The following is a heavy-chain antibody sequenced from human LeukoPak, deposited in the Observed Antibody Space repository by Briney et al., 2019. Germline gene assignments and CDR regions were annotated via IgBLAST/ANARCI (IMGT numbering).Heavy chain of an antibody. CDR3: AKDVVEAAADANWFDP. V-gene: IGHV3-23*01. CDR1: GFTFSSYA. J-gene: IGHJ5*02. CDR2: ISGSGGST. Sequence: GGSLRLSYAASGFTFSSYAMSWARQAPGKGLEWVSAISGSGGSTYYADSVKGRPTISRDNSKNTLYLQMNSLRAEDTAVYYCAKDVVEAAADANWFDPWGQGTLVTVSS. D-gene: IGHD6-13*01.